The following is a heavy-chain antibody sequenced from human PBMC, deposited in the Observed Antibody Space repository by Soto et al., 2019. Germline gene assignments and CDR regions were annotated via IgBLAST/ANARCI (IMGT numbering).Heavy chain of an antibody. D-gene: IGHD5-12*01. J-gene: IGHJ6*02. CDR1: GFTFSNAW. V-gene: IGHV3-15*01. Sequence: GSLRLSCAASGFTFSNAWMTWVRQAPGTGLEWVGHIKSKTDGGTTDYAAPVKGRFNISRDDSKNTLYLQMNSLRTEDTAVYYCTTLGRDGYNIYYYYYGLDVWGQG. CDR2: IKSKTDGGTT. CDR3: TTLGRDGYNIYYYYYGLDV.